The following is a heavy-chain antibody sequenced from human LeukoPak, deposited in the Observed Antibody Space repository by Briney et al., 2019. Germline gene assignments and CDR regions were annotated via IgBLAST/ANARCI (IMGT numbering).Heavy chain of an antibody. J-gene: IGHJ4*02. V-gene: IGHV1-69*04. CDR1: GYTFTAYY. Sequence: GASVKVSCKASGYTFTAYYIHWVRQAPGQGLEWMGRIIPILGIANYAQKFQGRVTITADKSTSTAYMELSSLRSEHTAVYYCARDPPVPNWGQGTPVTVSS. CDR3: ARDPPVPN. CDR2: IIPILGIA.